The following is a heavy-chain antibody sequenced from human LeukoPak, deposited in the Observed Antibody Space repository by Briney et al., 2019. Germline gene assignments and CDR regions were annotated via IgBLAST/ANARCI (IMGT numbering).Heavy chain of an antibody. Sequence: GGSLRLCCAASGFTVSSSYVTWVRQAPGKGLEWVSVIYSGGATFYADSVKGRFTISRDISKNTLYLQMNSLRAEDTAVYYCARAGGLRIAVAPIDCWGQGTPVTVSS. CDR2: IYSGGAT. V-gene: IGHV3-53*01. J-gene: IGHJ4*02. D-gene: IGHD6-19*01. CDR1: GFTVSSSY. CDR3: ARAGGLRIAVAPIDC.